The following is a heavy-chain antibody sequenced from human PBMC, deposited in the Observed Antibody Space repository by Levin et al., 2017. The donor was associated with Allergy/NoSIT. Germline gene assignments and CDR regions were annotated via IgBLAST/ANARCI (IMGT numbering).Heavy chain of an antibody. J-gene: IGHJ6*02. CDR3: ARDQVVRNPYYYYYGMDV. D-gene: IGHD2-21*01. V-gene: IGHV3-7*01. CDR2: IKQDGSEK. Sequence: GGSLRLSCAASGFTFSSYWMSWVRQAPGKGLEWVANIKQDGSEKYYVDSVKGRFTISRDNAKNSLYLQMNSLRAEDTAVYYCARDQVVRNPYYYYYGMDVWGQGTTVTVSS. CDR1: GFTFSSYW.